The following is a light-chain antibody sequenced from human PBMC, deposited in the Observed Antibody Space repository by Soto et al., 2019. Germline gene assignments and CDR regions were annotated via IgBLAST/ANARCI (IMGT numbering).Light chain of an antibody. CDR3: QQYNTYEVT. CDR2: DAS. J-gene: IGKJ3*01. CDR1: QSISSW. V-gene: IGKV1-5*01. Sequence: DIQMTQSPSTLSASVGDRVTITCRASQSISSWLAWYQQKPGKAPKLLIYDASSLESGVPSRFSGSGYGTEFTHTICSLQPDDFASYYCQQYNTYEVTFGPGTKVDIK.